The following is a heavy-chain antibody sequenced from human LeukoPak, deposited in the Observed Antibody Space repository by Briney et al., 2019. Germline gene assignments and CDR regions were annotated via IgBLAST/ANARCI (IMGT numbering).Heavy chain of an antibody. CDR1: GFIFSNYG. D-gene: IGHD6-13*01. CDR3: AKEYSSSWYAFDI. CDR2: ISASGSAT. V-gene: IGHV3-23*01. J-gene: IGHJ3*02. Sequence: GGSLRLSCAASGFIFSNYGMNWVRQAPGKGLEWVAAISASGSATSYADSVRGRFTISRDNSKSTTYLQMNSLRAEDTAVFYCAKEYSSSWYAFDIWGQGTMVTVSS.